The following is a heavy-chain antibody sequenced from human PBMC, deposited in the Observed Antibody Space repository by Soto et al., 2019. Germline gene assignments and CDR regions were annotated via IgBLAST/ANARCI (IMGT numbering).Heavy chain of an antibody. CDR3: ARGNSPVNVY. Sequence: EVQLVESGGGLVQPGGSLRLSCAASGFTFSSFVMNWVRQAPGKGLEWVSYITSSGSTIYYADSVKGRFIISRDNAKNLLYLQMNSLRAEDTAVYYCARGNSPVNVYWGQGSLVTVSS. CDR2: ITSSGSTI. D-gene: IGHD3-16*02. J-gene: IGHJ4*02. V-gene: IGHV3-48*03. CDR1: GFTFSSFV.